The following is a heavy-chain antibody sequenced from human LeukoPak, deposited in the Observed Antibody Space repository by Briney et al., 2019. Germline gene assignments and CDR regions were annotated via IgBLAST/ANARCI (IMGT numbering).Heavy chain of an antibody. Sequence: PGGPLRLSGAASGFTFTSHYMHWVRQGPGQGLVWVSGINRDGSPTGYADSVKGRFTISRDNAKNTLYLQMNSLRAEDTAVYYCARDRASAFDMWGQGTMVTISS. CDR1: GFTFTSHY. V-gene: IGHV3-74*01. J-gene: IGHJ3*02. CDR2: INRDGSPT. CDR3: ARDRASAFDM.